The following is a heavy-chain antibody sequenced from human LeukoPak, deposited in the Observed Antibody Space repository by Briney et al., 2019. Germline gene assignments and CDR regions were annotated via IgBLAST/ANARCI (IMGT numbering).Heavy chain of an antibody. CDR2: IYYSGTT. J-gene: IGHJ4*02. D-gene: IGHD3-16*02. CDR1: GASISSGDYY. CDR3: ARGPNYVWGSYRYFDY. V-gene: IGHV4-30-4*01. Sequence: PSETLSLTCTVSGASISSGDYYWSWIRQPPGKGLERIGYIYYSGTTNYNPSLKTRVTISVDTSKNQFSLKLSSVTAADTAVYYCARGPNYVWGSYRYFDYWGQGILVTVSS.